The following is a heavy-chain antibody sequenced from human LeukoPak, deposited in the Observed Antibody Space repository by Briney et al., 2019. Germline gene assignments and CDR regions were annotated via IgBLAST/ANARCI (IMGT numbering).Heavy chain of an antibody. V-gene: IGHV1-8*01. CDR3: TRGGEILTHYKHIDY. Sequence: ASVKVSCKASVYSYTSHDINWVRQATAKGLEYMVDMNPNTGDTGVTQKLQGRVTMTRDPSINTAYMELTSLRSEDTAVYFCTRGGEILTHYKHIDYWGQGTQVTVSS. CDR2: MNPNTGDT. D-gene: IGHD3-9*01. CDR1: VYSYTSHD. J-gene: IGHJ4*02.